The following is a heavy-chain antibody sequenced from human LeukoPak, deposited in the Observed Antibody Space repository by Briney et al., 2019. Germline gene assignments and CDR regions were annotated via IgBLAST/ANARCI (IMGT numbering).Heavy chain of an antibody. CDR1: GYTFTSYY. CDR3: ARDGKVLRFLERDYYGMDV. Sequence: GASVKVSCKASGYTFTSYYMHWVRQAPGQGLEWMGIINPSGGSTSYAQKFQGRVTMTRDTSTSTVYMELSSLRSEDTAVYYCARDGKVLRFLERDYYGMDVWGQGTTVTVSS. D-gene: IGHD3-3*01. J-gene: IGHJ6*02. V-gene: IGHV1-46*01. CDR2: INPSGGST.